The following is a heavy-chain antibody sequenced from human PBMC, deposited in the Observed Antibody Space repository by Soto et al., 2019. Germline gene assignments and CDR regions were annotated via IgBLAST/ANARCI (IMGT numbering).Heavy chain of an antibody. CDR3: AKDRYLDHDSRGYLFDN. Sequence: GGSLRLSCAASGFTFSSYAMSWVRQAPGKGLEWVSAISRSGDSTYYADSVKGRFTISRDNSKNTLYLQMNSLRAEDTAVYYCAKDRYLDHDSRGYLFDNWGQGTLVTVSS. V-gene: IGHV3-23*01. CDR1: GFTFSSYA. CDR2: ISRSGDST. D-gene: IGHD3-22*01. J-gene: IGHJ4*02.